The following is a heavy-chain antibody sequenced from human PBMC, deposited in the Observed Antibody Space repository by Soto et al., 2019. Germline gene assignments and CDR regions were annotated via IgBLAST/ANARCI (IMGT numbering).Heavy chain of an antibody. CDR2: ISYDGSKK. Sequence: QVQLVESGGGVVQPGRSLRLSCAASGFSLSSYVMHWVRQAPGKGLVWVAVISYDGSKKYYADSVKGRFTISRDNSKNTLYLQMNSLRAEDTAVYYCARDLRKWLVGPYCFDYWGQGTLVTVSS. D-gene: IGHD6-19*01. CDR3: ARDLRKWLVGPYCFDY. J-gene: IGHJ4*02. CDR1: GFSLSSYV. V-gene: IGHV3-30-3*01.